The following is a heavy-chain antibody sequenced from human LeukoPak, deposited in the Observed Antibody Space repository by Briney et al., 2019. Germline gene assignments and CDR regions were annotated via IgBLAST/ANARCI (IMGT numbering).Heavy chain of an antibody. CDR2: IHPEDSDT. CDR1: GHSFSAYW. Sequence: ESLKISCKASGHSFSAYWIGWVRQMPGKGLEWMGIIHPEDSDTQYSPSFQGQVTISADKSISTAYLQWSSLKASDIALYYCARRYYHSSEFDPWGQGTLVTVSS. J-gene: IGHJ5*02. CDR3: ARRYYHSSEFDP. V-gene: IGHV5-51*01. D-gene: IGHD3-22*01.